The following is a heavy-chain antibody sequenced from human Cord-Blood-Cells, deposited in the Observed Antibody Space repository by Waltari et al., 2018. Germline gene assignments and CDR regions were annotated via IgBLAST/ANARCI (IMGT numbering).Heavy chain of an antibody. CDR1: GFTVSSNY. CDR2: IYSGGST. D-gene: IGHD6-13*01. V-gene: IGHV3-53*01. Sequence: EVQLVESGGGLIQPGGSLRLSCAASGFTVSSNYMSWVRQAPGKGREWVSVIYSGGSTYYADSVKGRFTISRDNSKNTLYLQMNSLRAEDTAVYYCARGGSANHSSSWFDYWGQGTLVTVSS. J-gene: IGHJ4*02. CDR3: ARGGSANHSSSWFDY.